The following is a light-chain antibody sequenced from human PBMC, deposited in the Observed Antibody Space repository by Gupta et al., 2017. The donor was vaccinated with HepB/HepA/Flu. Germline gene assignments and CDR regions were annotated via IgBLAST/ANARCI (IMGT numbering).Light chain of an antibody. Sequence: EIVLTQSPGTLSLSPGESATLSCRASQSIRSTYLAWYQQKPGQAPRLVIYDASSRAIGIPDRFGGSGSGTDFTLTISRLEPEDFAVYYCQQDDGSPITFGQGTRMEIK. J-gene: IGKJ5*01. CDR1: QSIRSTY. V-gene: IGKV3-20*01. CDR2: DAS. CDR3: QQDDGSPIT.